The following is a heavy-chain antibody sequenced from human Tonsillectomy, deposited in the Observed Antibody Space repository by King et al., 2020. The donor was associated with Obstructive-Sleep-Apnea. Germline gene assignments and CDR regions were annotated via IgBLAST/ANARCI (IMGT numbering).Heavy chain of an antibody. J-gene: IGHJ4*02. CDR3: ARDYPAGYYYDRSGYYSL. CDR1: GFIFSSFW. CDR2: INSDESTT. V-gene: IGHV3-74*01. Sequence: DVQLVESGGGLVQPGGSLRLSCAASGFIFSSFWMHWVRQAPGKGLVWVSRINSDESTTSYADSVKGRFTISRDNAKNTLYLQMNSLRAEDTAVYYCARDYPAGYYYDRSGYYSLWGQGTLVTVSS. D-gene: IGHD3-22*01.